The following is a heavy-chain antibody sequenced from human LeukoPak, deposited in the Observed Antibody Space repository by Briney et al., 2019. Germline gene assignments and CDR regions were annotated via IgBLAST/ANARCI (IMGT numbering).Heavy chain of an antibody. D-gene: IGHD3-22*01. CDR2: ISGYNGNT. Sequence: ASVKVSCKASGYTFTSYGISWVRQAPGQGLEWMGWISGYNGNTHYAQKVQGRVTMTTDTSTSTVYMELRGLRSDDTAVYYCAREDYYDSGSNDYWGQGTLVTVSS. V-gene: IGHV1-18*01. CDR1: GYTFTSYG. CDR3: AREDYYDSGSNDY. J-gene: IGHJ4*02.